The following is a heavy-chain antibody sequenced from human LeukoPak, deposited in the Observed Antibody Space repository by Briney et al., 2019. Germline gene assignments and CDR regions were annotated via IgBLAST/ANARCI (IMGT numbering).Heavy chain of an antibody. Sequence: SETLSLTCTVSGGSISSYYWSWIRQPPGKGLEWIEYIYYSGSTNYNPSLKSRVTISVDTSKNQFSLKLSSVTAADTAVYYCARAEIVATAPFDYWGQGTLVTVSS. V-gene: IGHV4-59*01. D-gene: IGHD5-12*01. CDR3: ARAEIVATAPFDY. CDR1: GGSISSYY. CDR2: IYYSGST. J-gene: IGHJ4*02.